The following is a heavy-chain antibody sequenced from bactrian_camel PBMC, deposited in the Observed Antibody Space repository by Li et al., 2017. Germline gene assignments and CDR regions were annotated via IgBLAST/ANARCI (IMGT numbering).Heavy chain of an antibody. Sequence: VQLVESGGGLVQPGVSLRLSCAASGFTFSGYAISWVRQAPGKGLEWVAAISPDGPSTAYTDSVKGRFTIARDNAKNTLYLQLNSLKTEDTAMYYCAKDVLENRGSAAPTRSAHWGQGTQVTVS. CDR1: GFTFSGYA. V-gene: IGHV3S42*01. CDR2: ISPDGPST. J-gene: IGHJ4*01. D-gene: IGHD1*01. CDR3: AKDVLENRGSAAPTRSAH.